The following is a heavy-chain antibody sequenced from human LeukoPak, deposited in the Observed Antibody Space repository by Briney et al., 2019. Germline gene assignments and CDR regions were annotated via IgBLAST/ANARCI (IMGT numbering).Heavy chain of an antibody. J-gene: IGHJ4*02. Sequence: PSETLSLTCTVSGGSISSSSYYWGWIRQPPGKGLEWIGSIYYSGNTYYNPSLKSRVTISVDTSKNQFSLKLSSVTAADTAVYYCARLSAAAATDYWGQGTLVTVSS. D-gene: IGHD6-13*01. CDR3: ARLSAAAATDY. CDR1: GGSISSSSYY. CDR2: IYYSGNT. V-gene: IGHV4-39*01.